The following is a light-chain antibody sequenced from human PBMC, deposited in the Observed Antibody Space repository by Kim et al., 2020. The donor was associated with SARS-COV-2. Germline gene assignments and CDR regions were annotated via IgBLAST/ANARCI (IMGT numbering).Light chain of an antibody. J-gene: IGKJ1*01. CDR1: QSVSEW. Sequence: SAAVGDSVTITCRASQSVSEWVAWYKQTPGKAPKLLIHKTSSLETGVPARFSGSGSGTEFSLNINSLQPDDFATYFCLQYKTYWTFGQGTKVDIK. V-gene: IGKV1-5*03. CDR3: LQYKTYWT. CDR2: KTS.